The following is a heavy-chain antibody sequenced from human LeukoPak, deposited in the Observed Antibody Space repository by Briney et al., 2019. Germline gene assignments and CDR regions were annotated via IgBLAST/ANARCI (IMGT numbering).Heavy chain of an antibody. D-gene: IGHD3-22*01. V-gene: IGHV3-11*01. Sequence: GGSLRLSCAASGFTFSDYHMSWIRQAPGKGLEWVSYISSSGSTIYYADSVKGRFTISRDNAKNSLYLQMNSLRAEDTAVYYCARDLYYYDSSGYQEYWGQGTLVAVSS. CDR1: GFTFSDYH. J-gene: IGHJ4*02. CDR2: ISSSGSTI. CDR3: ARDLYYYDSSGYQEY.